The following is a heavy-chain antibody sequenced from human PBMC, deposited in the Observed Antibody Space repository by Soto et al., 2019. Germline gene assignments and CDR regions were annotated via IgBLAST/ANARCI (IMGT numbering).Heavy chain of an antibody. D-gene: IGHD4-17*01. CDR1: GYTFTSYG. J-gene: IGHJ4*02. V-gene: IGHV1-18*01. CDR3: ARVGPSTVVTRSRTKNFDY. Sequence: ASVKVSCKASGYTFTSYGISWVRQAPGQGLEWMGWISAYNGNTNYAQKLQGRVTMTTDTSTSTAYMELRSLRSDDTAVYYCARVGPSTVVTRSRTKNFDYWGQGTLVTVSS. CDR2: ISAYNGNT.